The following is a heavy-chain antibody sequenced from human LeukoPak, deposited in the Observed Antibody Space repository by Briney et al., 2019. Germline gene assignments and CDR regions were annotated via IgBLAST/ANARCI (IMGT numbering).Heavy chain of an antibody. CDR3: ARDRYGGNWFDP. CDR2: ISAYNGNT. CDR1: GYTFTSYG. D-gene: IGHD4-23*01. V-gene: IGHV1-18*01. Sequence: AASVTVSCTASGYTFTSYGISWVRQAPGQGLEWMGWISAYNGNTNYAQKLQGRVTMTTDTSTSTAYMELRSLRSDDTAVYYCARDRYGGNWFDPWGQGTLVTVSS. J-gene: IGHJ5*02.